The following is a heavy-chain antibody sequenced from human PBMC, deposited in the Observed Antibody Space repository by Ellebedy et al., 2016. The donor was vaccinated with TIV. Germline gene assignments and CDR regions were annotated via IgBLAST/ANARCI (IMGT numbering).Heavy chain of an antibody. CDR3: ARASVNYYGNTGAPTYWYYMDV. CDR2: MSPDSGKT. J-gene: IGHJ6*03. D-gene: IGHD2/OR15-2a*01. CDR1: GYTFTSDD. V-gene: IGHV1-8*01. Sequence: ASVKVSCXASGYTFTSDDINWVRQASGQGLEWMGWMSPDSGKTGYVQKFQGRVTMTRNTSINTAYLELSSLRSEDTAVYYCARASVNYYGNTGAPTYWYYMDVWGKGTTVTVAS.